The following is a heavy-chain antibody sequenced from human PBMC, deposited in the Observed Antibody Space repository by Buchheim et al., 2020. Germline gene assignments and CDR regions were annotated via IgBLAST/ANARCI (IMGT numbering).Heavy chain of an antibody. CDR3: ARGGMSSSIDHRYYDGMDV. CDR1: GFTFSSYW. J-gene: IGHJ6*02. V-gene: IGHV3-7*04. D-gene: IGHD6-13*01. CDR2: IKQDGSEK. Sequence: EVQLVESGGGLVQPGGSLRLSCAASGFTFSSYWMSWVRQAPGKGLEWVANIKQDGSEKYYVDSVKGRFTISRDNAQNSLYLRMNSLRAEETAVYYCARGGMSSSIDHRYYDGMDVWGQGTT.